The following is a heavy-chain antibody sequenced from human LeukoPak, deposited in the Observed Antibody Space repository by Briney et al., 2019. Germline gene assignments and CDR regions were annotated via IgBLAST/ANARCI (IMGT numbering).Heavy chain of an antibody. CDR1: GFTFSSYG. V-gene: IGHV3-48*03. CDR2: ISSSGSTI. CDR3: AASGYNYDYYYYMDV. J-gene: IGHJ6*03. D-gene: IGHD5-12*01. Sequence: GGSLRLSCAASGFTFSSYGMHWVRQAPGKGLEWVSYISSSGSTIYYAESVKGRFTISRDNAKNSLYLQMNSLRAEDTAVYYCAASGYNYDYYYYMDVWGKGTTVTISS.